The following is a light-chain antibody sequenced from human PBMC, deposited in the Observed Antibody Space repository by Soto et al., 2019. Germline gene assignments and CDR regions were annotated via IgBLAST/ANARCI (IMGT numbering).Light chain of an antibody. V-gene: IGKV3-20*01. CDR3: QQYGSSPWT. CDR2: GAT. Sequence: EIVLTQSPGTLSLSPGERATLSCRASQSVSSNYLAWYQQKPGQAPRPLIYGATSRDTGIPDRFSCSGAGTDFTLTISRLEPEDFAVYYCQQYGSSPWTFGQGTKVEIK. CDR1: QSVSSNY. J-gene: IGKJ1*01.